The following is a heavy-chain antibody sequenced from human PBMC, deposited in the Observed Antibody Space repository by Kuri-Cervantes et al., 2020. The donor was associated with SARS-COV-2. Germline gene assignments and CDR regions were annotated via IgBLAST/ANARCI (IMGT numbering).Heavy chain of an antibody. CDR1: GFIFSDFY. V-gene: IGHV3-11*04. CDR3: ARDCSSTSCYFGSAGDFDY. Sequence: GESLKISCTASGFIFSDFYMTWIRQAPGKGLEWISSIGPSGTFKHYADSVKGRFTISRDNAKNSLYLQMSSLRGDDTAVYYCARDCSSTSCYFGSAGDFDYWGQGTLVTVSS. J-gene: IGHJ4*02. D-gene: IGHD2-2*01. CDR2: IGPSGTFK.